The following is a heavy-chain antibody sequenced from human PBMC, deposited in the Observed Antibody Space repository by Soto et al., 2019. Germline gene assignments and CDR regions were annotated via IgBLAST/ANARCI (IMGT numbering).Heavy chain of an antibody. J-gene: IGHJ4*02. CDR3: ARDFRDGYYLES. V-gene: IGHV3-48*02. D-gene: IGHD2-2*03. CDR2: ITDSSDTV. Sequence: PWGSLRLSCVASGFSFSNYNMNWVRQAPGKGLEWVSYITDSSDTVHYADSVRGRFTISRDNAESSLYLQMNSLRDEDTAVYFCARDFRDGYYLESWGRGILVTVSS. CDR1: GFSFSNYN.